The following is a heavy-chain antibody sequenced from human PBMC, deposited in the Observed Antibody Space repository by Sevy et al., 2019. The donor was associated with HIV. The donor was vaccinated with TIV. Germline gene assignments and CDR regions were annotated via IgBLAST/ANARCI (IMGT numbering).Heavy chain of an antibody. CDR2: ISTGGRTI. Sequence: GGSLRLSCEASGFTFRSYEMNWVRQAPGKGLEWLSYISTGGRTIYYIDSVKGRFTISRDNAKNSLHLQMNSLRAEDTAVYYCARGPLRYCTSTSCYEGDYYYYGMDVWGQGTTVTVSS. V-gene: IGHV3-48*03. CDR1: GFTFRSYE. D-gene: IGHD2-2*01. CDR3: ARGPLRYCTSTSCYEGDYYYYGMDV. J-gene: IGHJ6*02.